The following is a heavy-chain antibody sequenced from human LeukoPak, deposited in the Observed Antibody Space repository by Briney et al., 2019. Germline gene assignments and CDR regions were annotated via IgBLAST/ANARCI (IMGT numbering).Heavy chain of an antibody. CDR3: ARDSPRRGCDD. CDR2: MNPNSGNT. Sequence: ASVKVSCKASGYTFTSYDINWVRQATGQGLEWMGWMNPNSGNTCYAQKFQGRVTMTRNTSISTAYRELSSLRSEDTAVYDCARDSPRRGCDDWGQGTLVTGSS. V-gene: IGHV1-8*01. CDR1: GYTFTSYD. J-gene: IGHJ4*02. D-gene: IGHD3/OR15-3a*01.